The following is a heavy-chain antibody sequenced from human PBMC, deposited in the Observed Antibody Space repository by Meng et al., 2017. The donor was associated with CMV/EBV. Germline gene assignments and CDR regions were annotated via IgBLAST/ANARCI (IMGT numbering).Heavy chain of an antibody. D-gene: IGHD6-6*01. CDR3: TRQVDSSSWYYYYYGMDV. Sequence: GESLKISCAASGFTFSDYYMSWVRQASGKGLEWVGRIRSKANSYATAYAASVKGRFTISRDDSKNTAYLQMNSLKTEDTAVYYCTRQVDSSSWYYYYYGMDVWGQGTTVTVSS. CDR2: IRSKANSYAT. CDR1: GFTFSDYY. J-gene: IGHJ6*02. V-gene: IGHV3-73*01.